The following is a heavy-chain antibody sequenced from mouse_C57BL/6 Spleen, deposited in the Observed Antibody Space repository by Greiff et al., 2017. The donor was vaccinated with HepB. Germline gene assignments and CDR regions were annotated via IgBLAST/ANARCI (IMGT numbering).Heavy chain of an antibody. V-gene: IGHV1-15*01. CDR2: IDPETGGT. D-gene: IGHD1-1*01. J-gene: IGHJ3*01. Sequence: VQLQQSGAELVRPGASVTLSCKASGYTFTDYEMHWVKQTPVHGLEWIGAIDPETGGTAYNQKFKGKAILTADKSSSTAYMELRSLTSEDSAVCYCTRQGFGSSYALFAYWGQGTLVTVSA. CDR1: GYTFTDYE. CDR3: TRQGFGSSYALFAY.